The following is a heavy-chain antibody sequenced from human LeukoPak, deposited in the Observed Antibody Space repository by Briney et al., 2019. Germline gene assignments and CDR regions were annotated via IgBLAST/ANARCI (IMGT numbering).Heavy chain of an antibody. CDR1: GFIVSSYC. J-gene: IGHJ1*01. D-gene: IGHD3-10*01. Sequence: GRSQRLSCAASGFIVSSYCMDSVRLAPGEWMEWLALMSHDRNYKHYADSVKGRFTITRDNSKNTLYLEMNSLRIEDTAVYYCAKDRIILSVGDVSKHWGQGTLVTVSS. CDR3: AKDRIILSVGDVSKH. V-gene: IGHV3-30*18. CDR2: MSHDRNYK.